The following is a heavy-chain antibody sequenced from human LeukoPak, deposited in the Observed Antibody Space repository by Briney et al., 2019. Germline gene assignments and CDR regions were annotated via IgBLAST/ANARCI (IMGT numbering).Heavy chain of an antibody. CDR3: ASRGGLTDAFDI. V-gene: IGHV3-48*03. J-gene: IGHJ3*02. CDR2: ISSSGSTI. CDR1: GFTFSSYE. D-gene: IGHD3-10*01. Sequence: GGSLRLSCAASGFTFSSYEMNWVRQAPGKGLEWVSYISSSGSTIYYADSVKGRFTISRDNAKNSLYLQMNSLRAEDTAVYYCASRGGLTDAFDIWGQGTTVTVYS.